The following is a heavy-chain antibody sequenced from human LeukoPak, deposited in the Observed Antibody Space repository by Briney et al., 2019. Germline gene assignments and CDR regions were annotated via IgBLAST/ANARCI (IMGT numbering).Heavy chain of an antibody. D-gene: IGHD2-2*01. J-gene: IGHJ6*03. V-gene: IGHV1-8*01. CDR1: GYTFTSYD. CDR3: ARAVPAAHTLYYYYYMDV. Sequence: ASVKVSCKASGYTFTSYDINWVRQATGQGLEWMGWMNPNSGNTGYAQKFQGRVTMTRNTYISTAYMELSSLRSEDTAVYYCARAVPAAHTLYYYYYMDVWGKGTTVTVSS. CDR2: MNPNSGNT.